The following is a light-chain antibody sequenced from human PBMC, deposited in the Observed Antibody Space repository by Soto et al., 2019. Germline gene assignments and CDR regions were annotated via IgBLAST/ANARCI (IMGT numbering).Light chain of an antibody. CDR3: QHYNSYSEA. V-gene: IGKV1-5*03. Sequence: DIQMTQSPSTLSGSVGDRVTITCRASQTISGWLAWYQQKPGKAPKLLIYKASTLKSGVPSRFSGSGSGTEFTLTISSLQPDDFATYYCQHYNSYSEACGQGTKVELK. CDR1: QTISGW. CDR2: KAS. J-gene: IGKJ1*01.